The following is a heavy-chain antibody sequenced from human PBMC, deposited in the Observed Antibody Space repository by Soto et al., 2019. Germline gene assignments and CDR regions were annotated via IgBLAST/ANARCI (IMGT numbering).Heavy chain of an antibody. CDR3: ARARIQLWLWDY. D-gene: IGHD5-18*01. CDR2: IYYIGST. V-gene: IGHV4-30-4*01. J-gene: IGHJ4*02. Sequence: SETLSLTCTVSGGSISSGDYYWSWILQPPGKGLEWIGYIYYIGSTYYNPSLKSRVTISVDTSKNQFSLKLSSVTAADTAVYYCARARIQLWLWDYSGQGTPVTVSS. CDR1: GGSISSGDYY.